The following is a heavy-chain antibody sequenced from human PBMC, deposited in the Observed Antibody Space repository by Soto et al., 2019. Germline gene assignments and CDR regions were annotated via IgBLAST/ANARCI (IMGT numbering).Heavy chain of an antibody. CDR3: ANLFTAMVRWDDY. D-gene: IGHD5-18*01. CDR1: GFTFSSYG. CDR2: ISYDGSNK. V-gene: IGHV3-30*18. J-gene: IGHJ4*02. Sequence: QVQLVESGGGVVQPGRSLRLSCAASGFTFSSYGMHWVRQDPGKGLEWVAVISYDGSNKYYADSVKGRFTISRDNCKNTLYLQMNSRRAEDTAVYYCANLFTAMVRWDDYWGQGTLVTVAS.